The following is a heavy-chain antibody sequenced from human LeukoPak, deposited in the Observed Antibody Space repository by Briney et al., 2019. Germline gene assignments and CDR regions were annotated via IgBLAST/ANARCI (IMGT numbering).Heavy chain of an antibody. CDR1: GFTFSSYA. Sequence: QPGGSLRLSCAASGFTFSSYAMHWVRQAPGKGLEWVAVISYDGSNKYYADSVKGRFTISRDNSKNTLYLQMNSLRAEDTAVYYCASSMPSYKSNLDYWGQGTLVTVSS. CDR2: ISYDGSNK. CDR3: ASSMPSYKSNLDY. J-gene: IGHJ4*02. V-gene: IGHV3-30-3*01. D-gene: IGHD1-1*01.